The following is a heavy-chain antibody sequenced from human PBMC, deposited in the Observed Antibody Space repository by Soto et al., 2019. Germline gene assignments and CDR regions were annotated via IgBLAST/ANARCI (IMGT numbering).Heavy chain of an antibody. CDR3: ARGGRISDY. CDR1: GGSFSGYY. Sequence: ETLSLTCAVYGGSFSGYYWSWIRQPPGKGLEWIGEINHSGSTNYNPSLKSRVTISVDTSKNQFSLKLSSVTAADTAVYYCARGGRISDYWGQGTLVTVSS. V-gene: IGHV4-34*01. CDR2: INHSGST. J-gene: IGHJ4*02. D-gene: IGHD3-3*02.